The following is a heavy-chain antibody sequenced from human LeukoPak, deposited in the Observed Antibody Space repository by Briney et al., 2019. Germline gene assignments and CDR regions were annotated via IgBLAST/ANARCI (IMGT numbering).Heavy chain of an antibody. V-gene: IGHV3-23*01. Sequence: GGSLRLSCAASGFTFSSYSMNWVRQAPGKGLEWVSAISGSGGSTYYADSVKGRFTISRDNSKNTLYLQMNSLRAEDTAVYYCAKVIEGRVTMNYCFDYWGQGTLVTVSS. CDR3: AKVIEGRVTMNYCFDY. J-gene: IGHJ4*02. D-gene: IGHD3-22*01. CDR2: ISGSGGST. CDR1: GFTFSSYS.